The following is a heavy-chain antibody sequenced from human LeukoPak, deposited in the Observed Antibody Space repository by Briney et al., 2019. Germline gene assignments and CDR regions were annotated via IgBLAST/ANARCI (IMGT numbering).Heavy chain of an antibody. CDR2: IYSGGST. J-gene: IGHJ4*02. CDR3: ARDYHDSSGYYTFFDY. D-gene: IGHD3-22*01. V-gene: IGHV3-66*01. CDR1: GFTVSSNY. Sequence: PGGSMRLSCAASGFTVSSNYMSWVRQAPGKGLEWVSVIYSGGSTYYADSVKGRFTISRDKSTNTLYLQMNSLRAEDTAVYYCARDYHDSSGYYTFFDYWGQGTLVTVSS.